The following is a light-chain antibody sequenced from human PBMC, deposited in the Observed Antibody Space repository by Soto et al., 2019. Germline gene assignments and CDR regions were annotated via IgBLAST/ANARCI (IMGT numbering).Light chain of an antibody. CDR1: NSNIGTVYD. CDR2: GNR. J-gene: IGLJ3*02. CDR3: QSYDSSLSAWV. V-gene: IGLV1-40*01. Sequence: QSVLTQPPSVSGAPGQRVTISCTGSNSNIGTVYDVQWYHVIPGTAPKLLIYGNRYRPSGVPDRFSGSKSGTSASLAITGLQAEDEADYYCQSYDSSLSAWVFGGGTKLTVL.